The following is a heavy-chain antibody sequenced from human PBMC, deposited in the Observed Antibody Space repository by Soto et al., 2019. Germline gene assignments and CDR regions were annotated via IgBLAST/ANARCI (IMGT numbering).Heavy chain of an antibody. CDR1: GFTFKNFV. J-gene: IGHJ4*02. CDR3: AQDRGWGVVSPSHDS. D-gene: IGHD2-21*01. Sequence: EVQLLESGGGLVQPGGSLRVSCATSGFTFKNFVMSWVRQAPGKGLEWVAAIRASGEQTFYADSVKGRFTISRDNSKNMLFLLMNSLRDDETALYFCAQDRGWGVVSPSHDSWGQGTLVTVSS. V-gene: IGHV3-23*01. CDR2: IRASGEQT.